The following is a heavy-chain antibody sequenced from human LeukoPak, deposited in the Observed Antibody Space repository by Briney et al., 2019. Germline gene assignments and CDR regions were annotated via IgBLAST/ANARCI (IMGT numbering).Heavy chain of an antibody. D-gene: IGHD3-3*01. V-gene: IGHV3-23*01. CDR3: AKDTLPDDFWSGYYSGFDY. Sequence: TGGSLRLSCAASGFTFSSYAVSWVRQAPGKGLEWVSAISGSGGSTYYADSVKGRFTISRDNSKNTLYLQMNSLRAEDTAVYYCAKDTLPDDFWSGYYSGFDYWGQGTLVTVSS. CDR2: ISGSGGST. CDR1: GFTFSSYA. J-gene: IGHJ4*02.